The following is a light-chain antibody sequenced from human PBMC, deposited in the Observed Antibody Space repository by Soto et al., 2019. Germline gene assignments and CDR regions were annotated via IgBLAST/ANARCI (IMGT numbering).Light chain of an antibody. CDR1: QGISSA. CDR3: QQLETYPLT. V-gene: IGKV1-13*02. J-gene: IGKJ5*01. CDR2: DVF. Sequence: IQVTQSPSSLSASVGDTVTITCRASQGISSAFAWYQQKPGKVPRLLIYDVFNLQSGVPSRFSGSGSGTDFALTISRLQPEDFATYYCQQLETYPLTFGQGTRLEVK.